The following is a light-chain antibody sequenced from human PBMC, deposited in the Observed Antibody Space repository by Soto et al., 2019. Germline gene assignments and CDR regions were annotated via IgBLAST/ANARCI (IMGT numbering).Light chain of an antibody. CDR2: EAS. V-gene: IGLV2-18*01. CDR1: STDFVSYNR. J-gene: IGLJ1*01. CDR3: SLYTSEDTYV. Sequence: QSALTQPPSVSGSPGQSVPISCTGTSTDFVSYNRVSWYQQPPGTAPKLIIYEASNRPSGVPDRFSGSKSGNTASLTISGLQAADEADYYCSLYTSEDTYVFGTGTKVTVL.